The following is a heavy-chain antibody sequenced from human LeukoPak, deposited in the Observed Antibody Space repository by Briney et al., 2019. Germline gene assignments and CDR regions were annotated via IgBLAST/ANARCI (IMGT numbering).Heavy chain of an antibody. CDR2: IYWDDDK. D-gene: IGHD3-16*01. CDR1: GFSLSTSGVG. CDR3: AHSVFEGDGINNWFDP. V-gene: IGHV2-5*02. J-gene: IGHJ5*02. Sequence: SGPTLVKPTQTLTLTCTFSGFSLSTSGVGVGWIRQLPGKALEWLALIYWDDDKRYSPSLKSRLTITKDTSKNQVVLTMTNMDPVDTATYYCAHSVFEGDGINNWFDPWGQGTLITVSS.